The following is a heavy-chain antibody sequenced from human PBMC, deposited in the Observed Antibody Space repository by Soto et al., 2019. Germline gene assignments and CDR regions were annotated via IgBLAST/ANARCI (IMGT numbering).Heavy chain of an antibody. CDR1: GFTFSSYA. CDR2: ISGSGGST. Sequence: GSLRLTCSASGFTFSSYAMSWVRQAPGKGLEWVSAISGSGGSTYYADSVKGRFTISRDNSKNKLYLPMNSLRAEDTAVYYCAKPKKSGYFVNGWGQGTLVTVYS. J-gene: IGHJ4*02. V-gene: IGHV3-23*01. D-gene: IGHD3-9*01. CDR3: AKPKKSGYFVNG.